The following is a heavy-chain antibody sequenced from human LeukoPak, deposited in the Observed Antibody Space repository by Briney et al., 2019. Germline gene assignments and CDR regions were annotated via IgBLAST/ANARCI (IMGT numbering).Heavy chain of an antibody. Sequence: GGSLRLSCAASGFTFSSYEMNWVRQAPGKGLEWVANIKQDGSEKYYVDSVKGRFTISRDNAKNSLYLQMNSLRAEDTAVYYCARDLSLRGFWVYWGQGALVTVSS. CDR1: GFTFSSYE. D-gene: IGHD3-3*01. J-gene: IGHJ4*02. V-gene: IGHV3-7*01. CDR2: IKQDGSEK. CDR3: ARDLSLRGFWVY.